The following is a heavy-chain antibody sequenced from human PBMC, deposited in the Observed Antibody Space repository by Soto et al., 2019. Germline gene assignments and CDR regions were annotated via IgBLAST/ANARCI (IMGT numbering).Heavy chain of an antibody. CDR2: TYYRSCWQT. Sequence: QVQLQQSGPGLVKPSQTLSLTCAISGDSVSSNDANWDWIRQSPSRGLEWLGRTYYRSCWQTDYAISVKSRISINPDTSNNLVSLQLNSVTPDDTAVYYCARLKGNSWLDSWGQGTLVSVSS. CDR3: ARLKGNSWLDS. V-gene: IGHV6-1*01. J-gene: IGHJ5*01. CDR1: GDSVSSNDAN.